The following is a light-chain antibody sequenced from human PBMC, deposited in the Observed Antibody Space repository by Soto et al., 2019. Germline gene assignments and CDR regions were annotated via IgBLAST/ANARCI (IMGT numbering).Light chain of an antibody. Sequence: QAVLTQPPSVSVAPGQKVTISCSGSTFNIGITSVSWYQQLPEAAPKLLIYENDKRPSGIPDRFSGSKSGTSATLGITGLRTGDEADYYCGTWDSSLSADVFGTGTKVTVL. CDR2: END. J-gene: IGLJ1*01. CDR1: TFNIGITS. CDR3: GTWDSSLSADV. V-gene: IGLV1-51*02.